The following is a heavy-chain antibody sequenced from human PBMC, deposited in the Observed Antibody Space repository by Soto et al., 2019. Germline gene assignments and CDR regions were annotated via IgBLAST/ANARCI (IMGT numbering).Heavy chain of an antibody. Sequence: SETLSLTCSVSGGSISRYYWSWIRQTAGKRLEWIGRMYHTGTTDYNPSLKRRLSMSVDTSKNQFSLRLSSVTAADTALYYCARDVGYAGYEQGNPFDLWGQGTMVT. CDR1: GGSISRYY. V-gene: IGHV4-4*07. CDR3: ARDVGYAGYEQGNPFDL. D-gene: IGHD5-12*01. J-gene: IGHJ3*01. CDR2: MYHTGTT.